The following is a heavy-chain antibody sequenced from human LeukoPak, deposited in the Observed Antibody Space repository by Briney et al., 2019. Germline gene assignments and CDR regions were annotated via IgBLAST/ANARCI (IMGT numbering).Heavy chain of an antibody. CDR1: GYSISSGYY. D-gene: IGHD4-17*01. J-gene: IGHJ5*02. Sequence: PSETLSLTCAVSGYSISSGYYWGRIRQPPGKGLEWIGSIYHSGSTYYIPSLKSRVTISVDTSKNQFSLKLSSVTAADTAVYYWARDYMGGGDYGGENWFDPWGQGTLVTVSS. CDR2: IYHSGST. CDR3: ARDYMGGGDYGGENWFDP. V-gene: IGHV4-38-2*02.